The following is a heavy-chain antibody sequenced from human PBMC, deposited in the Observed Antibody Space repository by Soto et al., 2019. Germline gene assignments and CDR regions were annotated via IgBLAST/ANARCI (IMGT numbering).Heavy chain of an antibody. CDR1: GGSISSGGFS. Sequence: QLQLQESGSGLVKPSQTLSLTCAVSGGSISSGGFSWSWIRQSPGKGLELIGYIYYSGSTYYNPSLKSRVTISVDRSKNEFSLRLSSVTAADTAVYYCARATFIRKGYYDATDYYSFDYWGQGTLVTVSS. J-gene: IGHJ4*02. CDR2: IYYSGST. V-gene: IGHV4-30-2*06. CDR3: ARATFIRKGYYDATDYYSFDY. D-gene: IGHD3-22*01.